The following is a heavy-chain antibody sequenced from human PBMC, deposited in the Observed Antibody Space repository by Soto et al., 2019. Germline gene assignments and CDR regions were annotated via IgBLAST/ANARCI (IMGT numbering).Heavy chain of an antibody. CDR1: GFTLRSNR. CDR2: IDTDGGGT. V-gene: IGHV3-74*01. CDR3: ATVFDL. J-gene: IGHJ5*02. Sequence: EVQLVESGGGLVQPGGSLRVSCAASGFTLRSNRINWVGQAPGKGLEWVSRIDTDGGGTSYADSVKGRFTISTDNAKNTVYLQMNGLRAEDTAVYYCATVFDLWGQGTLVTVSS.